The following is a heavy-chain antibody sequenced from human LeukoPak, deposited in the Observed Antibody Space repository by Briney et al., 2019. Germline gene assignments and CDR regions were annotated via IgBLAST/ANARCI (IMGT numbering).Heavy chain of an antibody. V-gene: IGHV1-46*01. CDR1: GYTFTSYY. J-gene: IGHJ3*02. CDR2: INPSGGST. CDR3: ARGTSRVLLAHAFDI. Sequence: ASVKVSCKASGYTFTSYYMHWVRQAPGQGLEWMGIINPSGGSTSYAQKFQGRVTMTRDTSISTAYMELSRLRSDDTAVYYCARGTSRVLLAHAFDIWGQGTMVTVSS. D-gene: IGHD2-21*01.